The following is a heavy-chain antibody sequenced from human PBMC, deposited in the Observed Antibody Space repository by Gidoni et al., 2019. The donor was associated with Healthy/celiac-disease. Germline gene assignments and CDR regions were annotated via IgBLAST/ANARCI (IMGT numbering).Heavy chain of an antibody. CDR2: IIPILGIA. D-gene: IGHD3-10*01. CDR3: ARDGRFGKNYYGSGSSALPYYYYGMDV. J-gene: IGHJ6*02. Sequence: QVQLVQSGAEVKKPGSSVKVSCKASGGTFSSYTIRWVRPAPGQGLEWMGRIIPILGIANYAQKFQGRVTITADKSTSTAYMELSSLRSEDTAVYYCARDGRFGKNYYGSGSSALPYYYYGMDVWGQGTTVTVSS. CDR1: GGTFSSYT. V-gene: IGHV1-69*08.